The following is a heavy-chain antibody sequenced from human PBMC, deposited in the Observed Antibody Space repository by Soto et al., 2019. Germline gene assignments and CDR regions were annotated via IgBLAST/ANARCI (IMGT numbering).Heavy chain of an antibody. D-gene: IGHD6-13*01. CDR2: IYYSGST. CDR1: CGSIISSSYY. Sequence: PSETLSLTCTFSCGSIISSSYYWGWIRQPPGKGLEWIGSIYYSGSTYYNPSLKSRVTISVDTSKNQFSLKLSSVTAADTAVYYCARLMAALFDYWGQGTLVTVSS. J-gene: IGHJ4*02. CDR3: ARLMAALFDY. V-gene: IGHV4-39*01.